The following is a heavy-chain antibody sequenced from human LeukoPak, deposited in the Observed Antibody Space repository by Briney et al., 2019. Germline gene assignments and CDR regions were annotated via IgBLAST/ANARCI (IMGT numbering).Heavy chain of an antibody. CDR1: GFTFSSYA. CDR3: ARSYYYDSSGDFDY. J-gene: IGHJ4*02. V-gene: IGHV3-64*01. Sequence: QSGGSLRLSCAASGFTFSSYAMHWVRQAPGKGPEYVSAISSNGGSTYYANSVKGRFTISRDNSKNTLYLQMGSLRAEDMAVYYCARSYYYDSSGDFDYWGQGTLVTVSS. CDR2: ISSNGGST. D-gene: IGHD3-22*01.